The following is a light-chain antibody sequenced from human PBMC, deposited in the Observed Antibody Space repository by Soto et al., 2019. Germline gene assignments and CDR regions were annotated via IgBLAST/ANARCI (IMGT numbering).Light chain of an antibody. Sequence: DIQMTQSPSSLSASVGDRVTITCRASPGISNYLAWYQQKPGKVPKLLIYAASTLQSGVPSRFSGSGSGTDFTLTISSLQPEDVATYYCQKYISAPWTFGQGTKVEIK. CDR1: PGISNY. V-gene: IGKV1-27*01. CDR3: QKYISAPWT. CDR2: AAS. J-gene: IGKJ1*01.